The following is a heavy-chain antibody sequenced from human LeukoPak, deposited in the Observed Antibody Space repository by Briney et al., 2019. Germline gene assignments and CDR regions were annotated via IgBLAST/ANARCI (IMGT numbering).Heavy chain of an antibody. CDR1: GFTFSDHY. D-gene: IGHD6-13*01. V-gene: IGHV3-72*01. Sequence: GGSLRLSCAASGFTFSDHYMDWVRQPPGKGLEWVGRIRNKANSYTTEYAASVKGRFTISRDDSKNALYLQMNSLKPEDTAVYYCATTYSSSWYPHAFDIWGQGTMVTVSS. J-gene: IGHJ3*02. CDR2: IRNKANSYTT. CDR3: ATTYSSSWYPHAFDI.